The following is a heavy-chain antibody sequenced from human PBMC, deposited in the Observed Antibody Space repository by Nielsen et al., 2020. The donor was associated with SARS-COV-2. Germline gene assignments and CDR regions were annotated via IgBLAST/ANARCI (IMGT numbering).Heavy chain of an antibody. Sequence: SETLSLTCTVSGGSISSGDYYWSWIRQPPGKGLEWIGYIYYSGSTYYNPSLKSRVTISVDTSKSQFALRLTSVTAADSAVYFCARALRDIYVIWGQGTLVTVSS. CDR2: IYYSGST. D-gene: IGHD2-15*01. CDR3: ARALRDIYVI. CDR1: GGSISSGDYY. V-gene: IGHV4-30-4*01. J-gene: IGHJ4*02.